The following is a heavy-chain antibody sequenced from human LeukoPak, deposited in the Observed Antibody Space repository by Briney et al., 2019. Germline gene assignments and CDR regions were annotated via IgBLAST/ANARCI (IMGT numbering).Heavy chain of an antibody. CDR3: AKAPVTSCRGAYCYPFDS. CDR1: GFTFSSYG. Sequence: PGGSLRLSCAASGFTFSSYGMHWVRQAPGKGLEWVSSISSSSSYIYYADSVKGRFTISRDNAKNSLYLQMNSLRAEDAAVYFCAKAPVTSCRGAYCYPFDSWGQGTLVTVSS. D-gene: IGHD2-21*01. J-gene: IGHJ4*02. V-gene: IGHV3-21*04. CDR2: ISSSSSYI.